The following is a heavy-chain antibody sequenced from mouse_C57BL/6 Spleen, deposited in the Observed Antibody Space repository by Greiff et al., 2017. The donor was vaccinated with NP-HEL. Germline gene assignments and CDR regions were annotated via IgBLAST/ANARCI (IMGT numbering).Heavy chain of an antibody. V-gene: IGHV1-50*01. CDR2: IDPSDSYT. CDR3: ARWSSPYAMDY. CDR1: GYTFTSYW. J-gene: IGHJ4*01. Sequence: QVQLQQPGAELVKPGASVKLSCKASGYTFTSYWMQWVKQRPGQGLEWIGEIDPSDSYTNYNQKFKGKATLTVDTSSSTAYMQLSSLTSEDSAVYYCARWSSPYAMDYWGQGTSVTVSS. D-gene: IGHD1-3*01.